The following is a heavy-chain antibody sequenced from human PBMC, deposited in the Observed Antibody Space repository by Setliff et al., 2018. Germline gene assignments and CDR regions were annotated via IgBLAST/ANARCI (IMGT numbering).Heavy chain of an antibody. J-gene: IGHJ6*01. CDR3: ARERIYDGLNYNGMDV. V-gene: IGHV1-18*01. D-gene: IGHD3-3*01. Sequence: ASVKVSCKTSGYTFSNYGVSWVRQAPGQGLEWMGWISGYDGNTKYAQNLHGRVTMTTDTPTTTAYMELRSLRSDDTAVYYCARERIYDGLNYNGMDVWGQGTTVTVS. CDR2: ISGYDGNT. CDR1: GYTFSNYG.